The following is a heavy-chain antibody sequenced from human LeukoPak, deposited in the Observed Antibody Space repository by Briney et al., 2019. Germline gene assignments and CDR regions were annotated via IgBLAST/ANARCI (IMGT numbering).Heavy chain of an antibody. Sequence: GASVKVSCKASGYTFTGYYMHWVRQAPGQGFEWMGWINPNSGGTNYAQKFQGRVTMTRDTSISTAYMELSRLRSDDTAVYYCARGLDASMETAYDYWGQGTLVTVSS. D-gene: IGHD5-18*01. CDR1: GYTFTGYY. CDR2: INPNSGGT. J-gene: IGHJ4*02. V-gene: IGHV1-2*02. CDR3: ARGLDASMETAYDY.